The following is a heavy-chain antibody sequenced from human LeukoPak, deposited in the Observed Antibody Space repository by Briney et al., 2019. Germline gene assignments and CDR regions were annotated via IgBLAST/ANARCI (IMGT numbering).Heavy chain of an antibody. CDR1: GGTFSSYA. V-gene: IGHV1-69*05. CDR3: AREGYVTRYNTHWFDP. Sequence: SVKVSCEASGGTFSSYAISWVRQAPGQGLEWMGRIIPIFGTANYAQKFQGRVTITTDESTSTAYMELSSLRSEDTAAYYCAREGYVTRYNTHWFDPWGQGTLVTVSS. D-gene: IGHD4-23*01. CDR2: IIPIFGTA. J-gene: IGHJ5*02.